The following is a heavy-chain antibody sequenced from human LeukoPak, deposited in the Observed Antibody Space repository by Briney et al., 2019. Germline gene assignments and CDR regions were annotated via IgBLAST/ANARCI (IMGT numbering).Heavy chain of an antibody. CDR3: ARGPRIAVAGTRWFDP. D-gene: IGHD6-19*01. V-gene: IGHV4-34*01. CDR1: GGSFSGYY. CDR2: INHSGST. Sequence: SETRSLTCAVYGGSFSGYYLSWIRQPPGRGLEWIGEINHSGSTNYNPSLKSRVTISVDTSKNQFSLKLSSVTAADTAVYYCARGPRIAVAGTRWFDPWGQGTLVTVSS. J-gene: IGHJ5*02.